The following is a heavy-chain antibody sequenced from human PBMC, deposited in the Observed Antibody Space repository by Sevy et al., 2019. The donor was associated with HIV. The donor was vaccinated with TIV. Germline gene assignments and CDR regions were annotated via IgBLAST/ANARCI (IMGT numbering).Heavy chain of an antibody. CDR3: ARPRVEDYYGSGTPPLVNGAFDI. Sequence: SETLSLTCSVSGGSISGSDYYWGWVRQPPGKGLEWIGSIYYSESTYYNPSLKSRVTISVDTSKNHFSLKLSSVTAADTAVYYCARPRVEDYYGSGTPPLVNGAFDIWGQGTMVTVSS. CDR2: IYYSEST. V-gene: IGHV4-39*02. CDR1: GGSISGSDYY. D-gene: IGHD3-10*01. J-gene: IGHJ3*02.